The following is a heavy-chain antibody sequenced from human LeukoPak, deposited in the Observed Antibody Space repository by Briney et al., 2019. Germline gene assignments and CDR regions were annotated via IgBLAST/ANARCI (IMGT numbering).Heavy chain of an antibody. Sequence: PSETLSLTCTVSGGSISSYYWSWIRQPPGKGLEWIGYIYYSGSTNYNPSLKSRVTISVDTSKNQFSLKLSSVTAADTAVYYCARDGRAVDYWGQGTLVTVSS. CDR1: GGSISSYY. J-gene: IGHJ4*02. V-gene: IGHV4-59*01. CDR3: ARDGRAVDY. CDR2: IYYSGST.